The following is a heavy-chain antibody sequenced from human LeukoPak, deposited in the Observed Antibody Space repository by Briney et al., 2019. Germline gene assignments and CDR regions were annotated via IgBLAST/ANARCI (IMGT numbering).Heavy chain of an antibody. Sequence: SETLSLTCTVSGGSISNYYRSWIRQPPGKRLEWIGYIYYSGSTNYNPSLKSRVTISVDTSKNQFSLKLSSVTAADTAVYYCARDRSPEHYYDSSHWDYYYGMDVWGQGTTVTVSS. CDR3: ARDRSPEHYYDSSHWDYYYGMDV. CDR1: GGSISNYY. J-gene: IGHJ6*02. D-gene: IGHD3-22*01. V-gene: IGHV4-59*01. CDR2: IYYSGST.